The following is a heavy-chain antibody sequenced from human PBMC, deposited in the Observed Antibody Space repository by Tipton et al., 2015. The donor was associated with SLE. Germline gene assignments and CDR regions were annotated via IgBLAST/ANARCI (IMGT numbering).Heavy chain of an antibody. Sequence: TLSLTCTVSGGSISSGSYYWGWIRQPPGKGLEWIGSIYYSGSTYYNPSLKSRVTISVDTSKNQFSLKLNSVTAADTAVYYCARGGPSSKWLDPWGRGTQVTVSS. CDR2: IYYSGST. J-gene: IGHJ5*02. CDR1: GGSISSGSYY. D-gene: IGHD6-6*01. V-gene: IGHV4-39*07. CDR3: ARGGPSSKWLDP.